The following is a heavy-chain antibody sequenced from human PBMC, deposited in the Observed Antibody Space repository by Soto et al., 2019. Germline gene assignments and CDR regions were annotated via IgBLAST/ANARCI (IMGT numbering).Heavy chain of an antibody. V-gene: IGHV1-18*01. CDR1: GYTFFNYG. CDR3: ARVVQGAEAWFGP. CDR2: ISLYSDGT. D-gene: IGHD2-2*01. J-gene: IGHJ5*02. Sequence: ASVKVSCKTSGYTFFNYGITWVRQAPGQPLEWLGWISLYSDGTNYAQKFQGRVSMTTDTSTTTAYVELRSLRSDDTAVYYCARVVQGAEAWFGPWGQGTLVTVSS.